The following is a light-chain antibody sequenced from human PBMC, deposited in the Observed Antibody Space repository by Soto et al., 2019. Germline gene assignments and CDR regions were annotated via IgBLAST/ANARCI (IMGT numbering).Light chain of an antibody. CDR3: SSYGGNNNLL. CDR2: EAS. V-gene: IGLV2-8*01. CDR1: SSDVGSFNL. J-gene: IGLJ2*01. Sequence: LTQPASVSASPGQSITISCTGTSSDVGSFNLVSWYQQHPGKVPRLMIYEASKRPSGVPDRFSGSKSGSTASLTVSGLQAEDEADYYCSSYGGNNNLLFGGGTKLTV.